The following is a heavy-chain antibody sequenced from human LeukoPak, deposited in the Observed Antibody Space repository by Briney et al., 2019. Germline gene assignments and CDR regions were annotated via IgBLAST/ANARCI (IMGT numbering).Heavy chain of an antibody. CDR2: IYHSGST. CDR1: GGSISSSNW. CDR3: ARKRFYYDRSGYPAQIAFDS. V-gene: IGHV4-4*02. D-gene: IGHD3-22*01. Sequence: SETLSLTCAVSGGSISSSNWWSWGRQPPGKGLEWIGEIYHSGSTNYNPSLKSRVTISVDKSKNQFSLKLSSVTAADTAVYYCARKRFYYDRSGYPAQIAFDSWGKGPLVPVS. J-gene: IGHJ4*02.